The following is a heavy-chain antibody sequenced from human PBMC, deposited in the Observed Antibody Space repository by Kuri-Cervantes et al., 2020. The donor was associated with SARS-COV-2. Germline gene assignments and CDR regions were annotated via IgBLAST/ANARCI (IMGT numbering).Heavy chain of an antibody. CDR3: AKDRVGVQDF. J-gene: IGHJ4*02. Sequence: GESLKISCAASGFTFSSYGMHWVRRAPGKGLEWVAVISHDGKNKKCIASGKGRFTISRDNSQNTLYLHMKSLRSEDTAMYYCAKDRVGVQDFWGQGTLVTVSS. D-gene: IGHD2-21*01. V-gene: IGHV3-30*18. CDR2: ISHDGKNK. CDR1: GFTFSSYG.